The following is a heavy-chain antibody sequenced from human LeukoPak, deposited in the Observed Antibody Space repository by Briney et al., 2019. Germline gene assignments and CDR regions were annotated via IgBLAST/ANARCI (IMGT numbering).Heavy chain of an antibody. J-gene: IGHJ3*02. D-gene: IGHD2-2*01. Sequence: SETLSLTCTVSGDSITNYYWSWIRQPPGKGLECIAYVSYSGGTNYNPSLRSRVTISLDTSKNQFSLELSSVTAADTAIYYCARDRPYANSGGYAFDTWGQGTMVTVSS. CDR3: ARDRPYANSGGYAFDT. V-gene: IGHV4-59*01. CDR1: GDSITNYY. CDR2: VSYSGGT.